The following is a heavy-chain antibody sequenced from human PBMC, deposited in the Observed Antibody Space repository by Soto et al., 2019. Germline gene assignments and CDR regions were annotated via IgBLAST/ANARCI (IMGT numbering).Heavy chain of an antibody. Sequence: QVQLVQSGAEVKKPGASVKVSCKASGFTFTNYFFHWVRQAPRQGLAWMGIINPYDGSTNYVQSLQGRVTMTSDTSTSTVYMELSRLRSEDTAVYYCARGDGRGSSGFYYSYGMDVWGHGTTVTVSS. CDR1: GFTFTNYF. CDR3: ARGDGRGSSGFYYSYGMDV. J-gene: IGHJ6*02. CDR2: INPYDGST. D-gene: IGHD6-25*01. V-gene: IGHV1-46*01.